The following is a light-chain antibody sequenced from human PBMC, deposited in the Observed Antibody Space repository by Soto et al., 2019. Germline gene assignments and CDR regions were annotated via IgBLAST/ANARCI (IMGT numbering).Light chain of an antibody. CDR3: SSYAGTNNFVV. V-gene: IGLV2-8*01. CDR2: EVN. CDR1: SSDIGGYNY. J-gene: IGLJ3*02. Sequence: QSALTQPPSASGSPGQSVTISCTGTSSDIGGYNYVSWYQQHPGKAPKLMISEVNKRPSGVPDRFSGSKSGNTASLTVSGLQADDEAEYYCSSYAGTNNFVVFGGGTKLTVL.